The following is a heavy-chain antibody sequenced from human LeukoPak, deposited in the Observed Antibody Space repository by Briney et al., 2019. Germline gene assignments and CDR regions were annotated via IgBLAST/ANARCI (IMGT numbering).Heavy chain of an antibody. Sequence: GESLNISCKGSGYSFTSYWIGWVRQMPGKGLEWMGIIYPGDSDTRYSPSFQGQVTISADKSISTAYLQWSSLKASDTAMYYCARQRQDIVVVPAAIEAFYYYMDVWGKGTTVTVSS. D-gene: IGHD2-2*02. CDR3: ARQRQDIVVVPAAIEAFYYYMDV. CDR1: GYSFTSYW. CDR2: IYPGDSDT. V-gene: IGHV5-51*01. J-gene: IGHJ6*03.